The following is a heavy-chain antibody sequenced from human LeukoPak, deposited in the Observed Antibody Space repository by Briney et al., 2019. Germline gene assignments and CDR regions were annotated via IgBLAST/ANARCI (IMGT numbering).Heavy chain of an antibody. J-gene: IGHJ3*02. D-gene: IGHD3-22*01. V-gene: IGHV3-21*01. CDR1: GFTFSSYS. Sequence: GGSLRLSCAASGFTFSSYSMNWVRQAPGKGLEWVSSISSSSSYIYYADSVKGRFTISRDNAKNSLDLQMNSLRAEDTAVYYCARVLAGYYDSSGYSGNDAFDIWGQGTMVTVSS. CDR3: ARVLAGYYDSSGYSGNDAFDI. CDR2: ISSSSSYI.